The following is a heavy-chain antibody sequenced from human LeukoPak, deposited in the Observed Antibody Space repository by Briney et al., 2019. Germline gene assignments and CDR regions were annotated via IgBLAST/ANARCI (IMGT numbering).Heavy chain of an antibody. J-gene: IGHJ4*02. V-gene: IGHV3-74*01. CDR2: IHSDGTTT. Sequence: GGSLRLSCAASGFTFTFSNSWMHWVRQAPGNGLVWVSRIHSDGTTTNYADSVKGRFTISRDNSKSTLFLQLSSLRADDTAVYYCTRNSGWYGVSWGQGTLVTVSS. CDR1: GFTFTFSNSW. D-gene: IGHD6-19*01. CDR3: TRNSGWYGVS.